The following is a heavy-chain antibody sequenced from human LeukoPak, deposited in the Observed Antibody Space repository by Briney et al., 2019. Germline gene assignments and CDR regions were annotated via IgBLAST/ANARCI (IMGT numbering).Heavy chain of an antibody. D-gene: IGHD5/OR15-5a*01. V-gene: IGHV4-61*02. J-gene: IGHJ4*02. Sequence: SETLSLTCTVSGGSISSGSYYWSWIRQPAGKGLEWIGRICTSGSTNYNPSLKSRVTISVDTSKNQFSLKLSSVTAADTAVYYCARGSVEFDYWGQGTLVTVSS. CDR1: GGSISSGSYY. CDR2: ICTSGST. CDR3: ARGSVEFDY.